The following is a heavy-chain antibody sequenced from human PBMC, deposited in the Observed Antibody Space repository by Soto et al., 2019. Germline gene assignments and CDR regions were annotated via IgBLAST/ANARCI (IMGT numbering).Heavy chain of an antibody. CDR1: GFNFSDHY. CDR3: ARQSSGLHYYDY. CDR2: ISGSSRYT. D-gene: IGHD6-19*01. V-gene: IGHV3-11*06. J-gene: IGHJ4*02. Sequence: GGSLRLSCAASGFNFSDHYMNWIRQAPGKGLEWVSYISGSSRYTNFADSVKGRFTISRDNAKNSLYLQMNSLRAEDTAVYYCARQSSGLHYYDYWGQGTPVTVSS.